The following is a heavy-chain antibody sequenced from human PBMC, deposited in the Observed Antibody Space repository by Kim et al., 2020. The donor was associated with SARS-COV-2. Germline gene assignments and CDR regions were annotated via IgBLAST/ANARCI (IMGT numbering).Heavy chain of an antibody. J-gene: IGHJ6*02. CDR3: ATGIAARPWDYYYYGMDV. Sequence: ASVKVSCKVSGYTLTELSMHWVRQAPGKGLEWMGGFDPEDGETIYAQKFQGRVTMTEDTSTDTAYMELSSLRSEDTAVYYCATGIAARPWDYYYYGMDVWGQGTTVTVSS. CDR2: FDPEDGET. V-gene: IGHV1-24*01. CDR1: GYTLTELS. D-gene: IGHD6-6*01.